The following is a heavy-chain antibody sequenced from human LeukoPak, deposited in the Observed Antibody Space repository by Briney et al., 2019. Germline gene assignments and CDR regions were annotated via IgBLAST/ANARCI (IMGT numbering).Heavy chain of an antibody. D-gene: IGHD3-22*01. J-gene: IGHJ4*02. Sequence: SETLSLTCTVSGGSISSYYWSWIRQPAGKGLEWIGRIYTSGSTNYNPSLKSRVTMTVDTSKNQFSLKLSSVTAADTAVYYCARDTYYYDSSGYYRLDYWGQGTLVTVSS. V-gene: IGHV4-4*07. CDR2: IYTSGST. CDR3: ARDTYYYDSSGYYRLDY. CDR1: GGSISSYY.